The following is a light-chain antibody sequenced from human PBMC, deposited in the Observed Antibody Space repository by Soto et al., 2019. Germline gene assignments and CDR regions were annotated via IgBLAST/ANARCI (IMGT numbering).Light chain of an antibody. Sequence: DIVMTQSPLSLPVTPGEPASISCRSSQSLRHSNGYNYLDWYLQKPGQSPQLLIYLGSNRASGVPERFSSSGSDTDFTLKISRVEAEDVGVYYCMQALKPPLTFGGGTKVEIK. CDR2: LGS. CDR3: MQALKPPLT. CDR1: QSLRHSNGYNY. J-gene: IGKJ4*01. V-gene: IGKV2-28*01.